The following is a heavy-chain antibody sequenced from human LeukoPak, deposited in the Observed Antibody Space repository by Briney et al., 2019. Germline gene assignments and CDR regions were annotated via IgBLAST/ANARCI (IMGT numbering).Heavy chain of an antibody. V-gene: IGHV3-23*01. CDR2: ISGSGGST. CDR3: AKDSPYCSGGSCLIDY. D-gene: IGHD2-15*01. CDR1: GFTFSSYA. J-gene: IGHJ4*02. Sequence: PGGSLRLSCAASGFTFSSYAMSWVRQAPGKGLEWVSAISGSGGSTYYADSVKGRFTISRDNSKNTLYLQMNSLRAEDTAVYYCAKDSPYCSGGSCLIDYWGQGTLVAVSS.